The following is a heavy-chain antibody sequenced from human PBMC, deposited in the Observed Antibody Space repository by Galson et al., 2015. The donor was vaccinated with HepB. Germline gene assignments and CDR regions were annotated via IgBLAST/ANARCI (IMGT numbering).Heavy chain of an antibody. CDR1: GFTFGDYT. V-gene: IGHV3-49*03. CDR3: TGDRKGGYGPFDY. J-gene: IGHJ4*02. CDR2: IRSKAYGGTT. Sequence: SLRLSCATSGFTFGDYTMSWFRQAPGKGLEWVGSIRSKAYGGTTEYVASVEGRFTISRHDSKSIAYLQINSLKTEDTAVYYCTGDRKGGYGPFDYWGQGTLVRLL. D-gene: IGHD5-12*01.